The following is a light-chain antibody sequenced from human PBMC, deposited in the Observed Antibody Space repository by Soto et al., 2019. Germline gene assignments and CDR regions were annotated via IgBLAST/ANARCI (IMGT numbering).Light chain of an antibody. CDR2: DAP. J-gene: IGKJ5*01. Sequence: EIVLTQSPGTLSLSPGERATLSCRSSQSVSSSYLAWYQQKPGQAPRLLIYDAPNRATGIPARFSGSGSGTEFTLTISSLQSEDFAVYYCQQYNNWPITFGQGTRLEIK. V-gene: IGKV3D-15*01. CDR1: QSVSSSY. CDR3: QQYNNWPIT.